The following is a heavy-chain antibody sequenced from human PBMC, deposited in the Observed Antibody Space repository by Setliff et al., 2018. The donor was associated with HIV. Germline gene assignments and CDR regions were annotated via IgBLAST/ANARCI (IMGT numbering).Heavy chain of an antibody. Sequence: GVLRLSCSASGFSFSNYAMHWVRQAPGKGLEYVSAISGNGGNTYYTDSVKGRFTISRDNAKNSVYLQMHSLRVEDTAVYYCAAVPWGHSSLIIDHWGQGTPVTVSS. CDR3: AAVPWGHSSLIIDH. CDR1: GFSFSNYA. J-gene: IGHJ4*02. D-gene: IGHD3-16*01. V-gene: IGHV3-64*04. CDR2: ISGNGGNT.